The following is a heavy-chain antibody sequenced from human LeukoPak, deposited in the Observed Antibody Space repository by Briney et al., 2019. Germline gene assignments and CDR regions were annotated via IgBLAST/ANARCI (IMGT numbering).Heavy chain of an antibody. J-gene: IGHJ4*02. D-gene: IGHD1-26*01. CDR2: IYYIGNT. V-gene: IGHV4-39*01. CDR3: ARFIVGAASDRTIDY. Sequence: PSETLSLTCTVPGGSISSRNYSWGWIRQPPGKGLEWIVTIYYIGNTYYNPSLQSRVTISVDTSNNQFSLKLSSVTAADTAVYYCARFIVGAASDRTIDYWGQGTLVTVSS. CDR1: GGSISSRNYS.